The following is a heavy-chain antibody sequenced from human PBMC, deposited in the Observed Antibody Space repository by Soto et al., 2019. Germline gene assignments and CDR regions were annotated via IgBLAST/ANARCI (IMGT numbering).Heavy chain of an antibody. CDR3: ARIAAAGRGMDV. D-gene: IGHD6-13*01. Sequence: GGSLRLSCAASGFTFSSYSMNWVRQAPGKGLEWVSSISSSSSYIYYADSVKGRFTISRDNAKNSLYLQVNNLRVEDTAVYYCARIAAAGRGMDVWGRGTTVTVSS. V-gene: IGHV3-21*01. CDR2: ISSSSSYI. J-gene: IGHJ6*04. CDR1: GFTFSSYS.